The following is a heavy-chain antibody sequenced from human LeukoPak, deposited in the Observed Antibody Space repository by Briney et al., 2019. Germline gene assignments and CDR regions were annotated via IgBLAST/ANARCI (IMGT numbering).Heavy chain of an antibody. CDR2: IIPIFGTA. V-gene: IGHV1-69*06. CDR1: GGTFSSYA. J-gene: IGHJ6*03. Sequence: GASVKVSCKASGGTFSSYAISWVRQAPGQGLEWMGGIIPIFGTANYAQKFQGRVTITADKSTSTAYMELSSLRSEDTAVYYCARGDCSGGSCYPYYYYMDVWGKGTTVTISS. D-gene: IGHD2-15*01. CDR3: ARGDCSGGSCYPYYYYMDV.